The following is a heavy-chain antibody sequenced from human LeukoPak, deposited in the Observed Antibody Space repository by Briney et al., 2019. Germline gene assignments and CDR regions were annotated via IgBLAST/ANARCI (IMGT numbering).Heavy chain of an antibody. J-gene: IGHJ4*01. D-gene: IGHD5-24*01. CDR1: GGTFSSYA. CDR2: IIPIFGTA. V-gene: IGHV1-69*05. CDR3: GRRGGSRWLQLGGNRWGYYFDY. Sequence: ASVKVSCKASGGTFSSYAISWVRQAPGQGLEWMGGIIPIFGTANYAQKFQGRVTITTDESTSTAYMELSSLRSEDTAVYYCGRRGGSRWLQLGGNRWGYYFDYGAKEP.